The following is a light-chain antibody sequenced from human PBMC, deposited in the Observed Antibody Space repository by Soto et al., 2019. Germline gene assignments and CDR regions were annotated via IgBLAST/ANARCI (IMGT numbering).Light chain of an antibody. V-gene: IGKV3-15*01. Sequence: IVMSQSPATLSVSPGGRATLSCSARRSGSSNLAWYQQKPGQAPRLLIYDAATRATGIPARCSGSGSGTEFTLTISSLQDEDFAVSYCQQYNNWTPITFGQGTRLEI. CDR2: DAA. CDR1: RSGSSN. CDR3: QQYNNWTPIT. J-gene: IGKJ5*01.